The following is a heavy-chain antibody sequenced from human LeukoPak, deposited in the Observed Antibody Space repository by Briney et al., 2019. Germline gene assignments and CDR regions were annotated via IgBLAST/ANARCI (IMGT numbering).Heavy chain of an antibody. J-gene: IGHJ4*02. CDR1: GFTFSSYS. Sequence: PGGSLRLSCAASGFTFSSYSMNWVRQAPGKVLEWVSCISSSSSYIYYADPVKGRFTISRDNAKNSLYLQMNSLRAEDTAVYYCARAHNWKYGSFDFWGQGTLVTVSS. V-gene: IGHV3-21*01. D-gene: IGHD1-7*01. CDR3: ARAHNWKYGSFDF. CDR2: ISSSSSYI.